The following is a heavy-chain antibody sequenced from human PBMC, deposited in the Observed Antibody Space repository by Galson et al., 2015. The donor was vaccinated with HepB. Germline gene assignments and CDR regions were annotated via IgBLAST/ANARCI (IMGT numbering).Heavy chain of an antibody. Sequence: SVKVSCKASGYTFTSYGISWVRQAPGQGLEWMGWISAYNGNTDYAQKLQGRVTMTTDTSTSTAYMELRSLRSDDTAVYYCAREGIAARFKDDYYFDYWGQGTLVTVSS. CDR1: GYTFTSYG. D-gene: IGHD6-6*01. CDR3: AREGIAARFKDDYYFDY. V-gene: IGHV1-18*04. CDR2: ISAYNGNT. J-gene: IGHJ4*02.